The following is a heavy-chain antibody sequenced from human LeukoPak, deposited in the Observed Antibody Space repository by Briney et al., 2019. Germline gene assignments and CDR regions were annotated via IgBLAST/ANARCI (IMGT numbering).Heavy chain of an antibody. D-gene: IGHD3/OR15-3a*01. CDR3: ARDIWTRGAKGDY. Sequence: GGSLRLSCVASGFTFNNYAMSWVRQAPGKGLEWVSGISGSGGNTYYADSVKGRFTISRDNSKNTLYLQMNSLRAEETAVYHCARDIWTRGAKGDYWGQGTLVTVSS. J-gene: IGHJ4*02. V-gene: IGHV3-23*01. CDR2: ISGSGGNT. CDR1: GFTFNNYA.